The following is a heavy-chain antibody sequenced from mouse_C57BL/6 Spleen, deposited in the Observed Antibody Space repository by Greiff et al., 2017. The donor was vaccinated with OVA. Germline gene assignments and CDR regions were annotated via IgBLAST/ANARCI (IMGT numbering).Heavy chain of an antibody. D-gene: IGHD4-1*01. Sequence: EVKLMESGEGLVKPGGSLKLSCAASGFTFSSYAMSWVRQTPEKRLEWVAYISSGGDYIYYADTVKGRFTISRDNARNTLYLQMSSLKSEDTAMYYCTRGAGTPFAYWGQGTLVTVSA. CDR3: TRGAGTPFAY. J-gene: IGHJ3*01. CDR2: ISSGGDYI. V-gene: IGHV5-9-1*02. CDR1: GFTFSSYA.